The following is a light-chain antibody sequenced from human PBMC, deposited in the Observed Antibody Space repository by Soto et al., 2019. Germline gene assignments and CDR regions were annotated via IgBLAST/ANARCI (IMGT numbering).Light chain of an antibody. V-gene: IGLV2-11*01. CDR2: DVT. CDR1: SSDVGGYNY. J-gene: IGLJ1*01. CDR3: CSYAGRYTPYV. Sequence: QSVLTQPPSVSGSPGQSVTISCSGSSSDVGGYNYVSWYQQHPGKAPKLMIYDVTKRPSGVPDRFSGSKSGNTASLTISGLQAEDEADYYCCSYAGRYTPYVFATRTKVTVL.